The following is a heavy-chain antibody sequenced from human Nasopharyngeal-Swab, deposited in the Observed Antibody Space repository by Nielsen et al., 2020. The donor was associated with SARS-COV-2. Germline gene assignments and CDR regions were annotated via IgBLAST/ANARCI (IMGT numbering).Heavy chain of an antibody. CDR1: GYTFTSYA. CDR3: ARVASYGSGKGTVDY. CDR2: INAGNGNT. J-gene: IGHJ4*02. V-gene: IGHV1-3*01. Sequence: ASVKVSCKASGYTFTSYAMHWVRQAPGQRLEWMGWINAGNGNTKYSQKFRGRVTITRDTSASTAYMELSSLRSEDTAVYYCARVASYGSGKGTVDYWGQGTLVTVSS. D-gene: IGHD3-10*01.